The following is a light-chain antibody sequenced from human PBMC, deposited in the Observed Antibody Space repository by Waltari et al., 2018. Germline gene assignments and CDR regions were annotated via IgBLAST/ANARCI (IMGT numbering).Light chain of an antibody. CDR3: QQYDGSVVT. J-gene: IGKJ4*01. Sequence: EIVLTQSPGTLSVSPGERVTVSCRASQTITGSWLTWYHQKPGQAPGLLIYGASNRAPGIPDRFSGSGSGTDFTLTISRLEPEDSAVYYCQQYDGSVVTFGGGTKVEI. CDR1: QTITGSW. V-gene: IGKV3-20*01. CDR2: GAS.